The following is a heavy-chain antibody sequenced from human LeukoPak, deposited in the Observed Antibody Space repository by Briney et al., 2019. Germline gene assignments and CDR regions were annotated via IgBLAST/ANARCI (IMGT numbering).Heavy chain of an antibody. Sequence: GGSLRLSCAASGFTFSNYAMSWVRQAPGKGLEWVSTMSGSGGCTYYADSVKGRFTISRDNSKNTLYLQMNSLRAEDTAVYYCAKVMMGYYFDYWGQGTLVTVSS. D-gene: IGHD3-16*01. J-gene: IGHJ4*02. CDR1: GFTFSNYA. V-gene: IGHV3-23*01. CDR2: MSGSGGCT. CDR3: AKVMMGYYFDY.